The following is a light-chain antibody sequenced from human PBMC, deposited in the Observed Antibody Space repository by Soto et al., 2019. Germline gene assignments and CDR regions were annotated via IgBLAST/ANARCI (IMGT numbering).Light chain of an antibody. Sequence: EIVLTQSPGTLSLSPGEGATLSCRASQSVSSNNLAWYQQRPGQAPRVVIYGASTRATGIPERFSGSGSGTDSTLTISRLEPEDFAVYYCQQYGRSPFTFGPGTKVDIK. V-gene: IGKV3-20*01. CDR3: QQYGRSPFT. J-gene: IGKJ3*01. CDR2: GAS. CDR1: QSVSSNN.